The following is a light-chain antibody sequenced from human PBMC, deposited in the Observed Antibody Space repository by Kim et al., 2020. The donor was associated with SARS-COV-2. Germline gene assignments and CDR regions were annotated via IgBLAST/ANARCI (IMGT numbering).Light chain of an antibody. V-gene: IGKV1-5*03. J-gene: IGKJ1*01. CDR3: QQYETYWT. CDR2: KAS. Sequence: DIQMTQSPSTLSASVGDRVTITCRASQNIDNWLAWYQQKPGKAPKLLIYKASKLHSGVPSRFSGSGSGTEFTLTISSLQPDDFGIYFCQQYETYWTFGLGTKV. CDR1: QNIDNW.